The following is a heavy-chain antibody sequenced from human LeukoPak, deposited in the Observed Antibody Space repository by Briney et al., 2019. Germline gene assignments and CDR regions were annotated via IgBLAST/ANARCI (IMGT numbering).Heavy chain of an antibody. CDR3: ARGLKTRRDGAARYYFDY. CDR1: GGSFSGYY. D-gene: IGHD4-17*01. V-gene: IGHV4-34*01. J-gene: IGHJ4*02. CDR2: INHSGST. Sequence: SETLSLTCAVYGGSFSGYYWSWIRQPPGKGLGWIGEINHSGSTNYNPSLKSRVTISVDTSKNQFSLKLSSVTAADTAVYYCARGLKTRRDGAARYYFDYWGQGTLVTVSS.